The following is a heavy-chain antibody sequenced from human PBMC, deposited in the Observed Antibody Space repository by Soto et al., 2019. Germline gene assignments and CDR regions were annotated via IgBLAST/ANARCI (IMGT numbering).Heavy chain of an antibody. CDR2: ISAYNGKT. CDR3: GRRDDFWHGYIES. D-gene: IGHD3-3*01. V-gene: IGHV1-18*01. J-gene: IGHJ4*02. CDR1: GYTFTSYG. Sequence: QVQLVQSGAEVKKPGASVKVSCKASGYTFTSYGISWVRQAPGQGLEWMGWISAYNGKTNYAQKLQGRVPMTTDTTTSTAYLELRRLRSDDTAVYYCGRRDDFWHGYIESWGQGTQVSVSS.